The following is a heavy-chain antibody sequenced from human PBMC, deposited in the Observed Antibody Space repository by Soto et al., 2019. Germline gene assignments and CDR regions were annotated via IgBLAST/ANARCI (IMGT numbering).Heavy chain of an antibody. D-gene: IGHD6-19*01. J-gene: IGHJ4*02. CDR1: GGSIRSYY. CDR3: ARTIAVAGDFDY. CDR2: IYTSGST. V-gene: IGHV4-4*07. Sequence: SETLSLTCTVSGGSIRSYYWSWIRQPAGKGLEWIGRIYTSGSTNYNPSLKSRVTMSVDTSKNQFSLKLSSVTAADTAVYYCARTIAVAGDFDYWGQGTLVTVSS.